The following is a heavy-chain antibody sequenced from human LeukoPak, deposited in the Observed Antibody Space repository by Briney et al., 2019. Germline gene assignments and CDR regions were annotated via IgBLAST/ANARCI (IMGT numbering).Heavy chain of an antibody. CDR3: ARGTMTDNPHYFDY. D-gene: IGHD1-1*01. V-gene: IGHV1-18*01. Sequence: ASVKVSCKASGYTFGTPGITWVRQAPGQGLEWMGWISVDNGYTKYSQKFQGRVTMTANTSTRTVYMELRSLRSDDTAVFYCARGTMTDNPHYFDYWGQGTLVIVSS. J-gene: IGHJ4*02. CDR2: ISVDNGYT. CDR1: GYTFGTPG.